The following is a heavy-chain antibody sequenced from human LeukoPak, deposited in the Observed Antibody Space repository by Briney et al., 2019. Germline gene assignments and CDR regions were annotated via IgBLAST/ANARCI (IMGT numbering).Heavy chain of an antibody. V-gene: IGHV4-30-2*01. CDR2: IYHSGST. CDR3: ARGYCSGGSCWRNWFDP. CDR1: GGSISSGGYS. Sequence: PSETLSLTCAVSGGSISSGGYSWSWIRQLPGKGLEWIGYIYHSGSTYYNPSLKSRVTISVDRSKNQFSLKLSSVTAADTAVYYCARGYCSGGSCWRNWFDPWGQGTLVTVSS. J-gene: IGHJ5*02. D-gene: IGHD2-15*01.